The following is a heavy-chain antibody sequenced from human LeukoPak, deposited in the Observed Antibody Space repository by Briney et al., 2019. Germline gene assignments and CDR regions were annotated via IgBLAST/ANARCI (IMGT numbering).Heavy chain of an antibody. V-gene: IGHV5-51*01. D-gene: IGHD2-15*01. CDR2: IYPGDSDT. CDR1: GYSFTTYW. Sequence: GESLKISFKGSGYSFTTYWVAWVRQMPGKGLEWMGIIYPGDSDTRYSPSFQGQVTISADKSISTAYLQWSSLKASDTAMYYCARLFSSSTGWFDPWGQGTLVAVSS. CDR3: ARLFSSSTGWFDP. J-gene: IGHJ5*02.